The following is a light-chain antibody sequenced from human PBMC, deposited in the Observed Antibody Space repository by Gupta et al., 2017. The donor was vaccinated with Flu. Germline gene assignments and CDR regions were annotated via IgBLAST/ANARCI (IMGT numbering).Light chain of an antibody. CDR2: KDI. V-gene: IGLV3-25*03. CDR1: ALTKQY. Sequence: GPTARITCSGDALTKQYAYWYQQKPGKAPVLLMYKDIERPSGIPERFSGSSSGTIVTLTISGVQAEDEADYYCQSEDRSGGYWVFGGGTKLTVL. J-gene: IGLJ3*02. CDR3: QSEDRSGGYWV.